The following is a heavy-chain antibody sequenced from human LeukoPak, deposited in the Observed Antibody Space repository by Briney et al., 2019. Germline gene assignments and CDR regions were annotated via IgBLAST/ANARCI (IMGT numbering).Heavy chain of an antibody. D-gene: IGHD3-22*01. CDR3: ARGDYYDSSPCFDY. CDR2: INHSGST. CDR1: GGSFSGYY. Sequence: SETLSLTCAVYGGSFSGYYWSWIRQPPGKGLEWIGEINHSGSTNYNPSLKSRVTISVDTSKNQFSLKLSSVTAADTAVYYCARGDYYDSSPCFDYWGQGTLVTVSS. V-gene: IGHV4-34*01. J-gene: IGHJ4*02.